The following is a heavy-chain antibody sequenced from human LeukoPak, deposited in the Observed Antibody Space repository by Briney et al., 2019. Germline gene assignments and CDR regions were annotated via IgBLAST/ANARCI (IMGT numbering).Heavy chain of an antibody. D-gene: IGHD3-10*01. CDR3: ARDGYYYGSGSYPFDP. Sequence: SETLSLTCAVYGGSFSGYYWSWIRQPPGKGLEWIGEINHSGSTNYNPSLKSRVTMSVDTSKNQFSLKLSSVTAADTAVYYCARDGYYYGSGSYPFDPWGQGTLVTVSS. CDR1: GGSFSGYY. J-gene: IGHJ5*02. CDR2: INHSGST. V-gene: IGHV4-34*01.